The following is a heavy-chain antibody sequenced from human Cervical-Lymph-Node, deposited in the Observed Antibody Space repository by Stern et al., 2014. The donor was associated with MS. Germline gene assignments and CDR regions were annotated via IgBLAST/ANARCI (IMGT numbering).Heavy chain of an antibody. CDR2: IRSHGRPI. V-gene: IGHV3-11*01. CDR3: ARGSLYSYGYFDY. D-gene: IGHD5-18*01. J-gene: IGHJ4*02. CDR1: GFTFSGYY. Sequence: MQLVESGGGLVHPGGSLRLSCAASGFTFSGYYMTWIRQAPGKGLEWVSVIRSHGRPISYADSVKGRFTVSRDNAKNSLYLQMSSLKIEDTAVYYCARGSLYSYGYFDYWGQGTLVTVSS.